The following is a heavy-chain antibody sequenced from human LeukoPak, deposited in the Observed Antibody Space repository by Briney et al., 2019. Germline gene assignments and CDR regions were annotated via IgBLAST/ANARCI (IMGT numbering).Heavy chain of an antibody. CDR3: ARVRTRYYYDSSGFADC. Sequence: KPSETLSLTCAVYGGSFSGYYWSWIRQPPGKGLEWIGEINHSGSTNYNPSLKSRVTISVDTSKNQFSLKLSSVTAADTAVYYCARVRTRYYYDSSGFADCWGQGTLVTVSS. CDR1: GGSFSGYY. D-gene: IGHD3-22*01. V-gene: IGHV4-34*01. CDR2: INHSGST. J-gene: IGHJ4*02.